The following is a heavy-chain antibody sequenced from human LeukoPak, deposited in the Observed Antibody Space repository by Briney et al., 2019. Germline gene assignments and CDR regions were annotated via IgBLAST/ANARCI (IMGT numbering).Heavy chain of an antibody. V-gene: IGHV4-34*01. D-gene: IGHD2-8*01. J-gene: IGHJ5*02. Sequence: SETLSLTCAVYGGSFSGYYWSWIRQPPGKGLEWIGEINHSGSTNYNPSLKSRVTISVDTSKNQFSLKLSSVTAADTAVYYCARRLRRGTKNNWFDPWGQGTLVTVSS. CDR1: GGSFSGYY. CDR2: INHSGST. CDR3: ARRLRRGTKNNWFDP.